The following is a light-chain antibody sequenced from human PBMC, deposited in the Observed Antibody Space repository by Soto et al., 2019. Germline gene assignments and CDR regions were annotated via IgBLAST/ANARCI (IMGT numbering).Light chain of an antibody. CDR3: SSYTSSSTWV. Sequence: QSALTQPASVSGSPGQSITISCTGTSSDVGGYNYVSWYQQHPGKAPQLMIYDVSNQPSGVSNRFSGSKSGNTASLTISGLQAEDEADYYCSSYTSSSTWVFGGGTKLTVL. CDR2: DVS. CDR1: SSDVGGYNY. V-gene: IGLV2-14*01. J-gene: IGLJ3*02.